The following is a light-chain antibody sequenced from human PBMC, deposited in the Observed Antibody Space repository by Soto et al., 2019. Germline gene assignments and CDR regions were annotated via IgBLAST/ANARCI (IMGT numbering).Light chain of an antibody. J-gene: IGLJ2*01. CDR2: DDV. Sequence: QSVLTQTPSVSAAPGQRVTLSCSGSRSNVGENYVSWYQQFPGTAPQLVIYDDVKRSPGIPDRFSASKSGTSATLAITGLQTGDEADYYCGTWDNSLSAGLFGTGTQLTVL. CDR1: RSNVGENY. CDR3: GTWDNSLSAGL. V-gene: IGLV1-51*01.